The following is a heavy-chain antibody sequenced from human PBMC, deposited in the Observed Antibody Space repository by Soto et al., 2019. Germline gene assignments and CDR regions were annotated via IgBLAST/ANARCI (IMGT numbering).Heavy chain of an antibody. CDR1: GYTFTRYG. Sequence: ASVKVSCKASGYTFTRYGISWVRQAPGQGLEWMGWISAYNGNTNYAQKLNGRVSMTTVTSPRTASMELRSLSSDDTAVYYCAIDCWYYQDRSGYRPVYYGRDVWGQGTTVTVSS. CDR2: ISAYNGNT. J-gene: IGHJ6*02. V-gene: IGHV1-18*01. D-gene: IGHD3-22*01. CDR3: AIDCWYYQDRSGYRPVYYGRDV.